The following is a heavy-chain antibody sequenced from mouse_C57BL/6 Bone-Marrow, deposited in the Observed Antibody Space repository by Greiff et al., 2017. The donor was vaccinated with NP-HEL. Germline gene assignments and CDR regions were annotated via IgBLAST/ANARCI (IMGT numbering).Heavy chain of an antibody. CDR1: GYTFTSYW. CDR2: IHPNSGST. Sequence: QVQLQQPGAELVKPGASVKLSCKASGYTFTSYWMHWVKQRPGPGLEWIGMIHPNSGSTNYNEKFKSKATLTVDKSSSTAYMQLSSLTSDDSAVYYCARWGYYYGTYFDYWGQGTTLTVSS. D-gene: IGHD1-1*01. V-gene: IGHV1-64*01. CDR3: ARWGYYYGTYFDY. J-gene: IGHJ2*01.